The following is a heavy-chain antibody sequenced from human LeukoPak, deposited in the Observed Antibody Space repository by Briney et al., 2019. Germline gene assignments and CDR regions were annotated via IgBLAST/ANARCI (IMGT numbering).Heavy chain of an antibody. CDR1: GGSISSGGYS. CDR3: ARETTYYYDSSGYYTGAFDI. D-gene: IGHD3-22*01. V-gene: IGHV4-30-2*01. J-gene: IGHJ3*02. CDR2: IYHSGST. Sequence: PSETLSLTCAVSGGSISSGGYSWSWIRQPPGTGLEWIGYIYHSGSTYYNPSLKSRVTISVDRSKNQFSLKLSSVTAADTAVYYCARETTYYYDSSGYYTGAFDIWGQGTVVTVSS.